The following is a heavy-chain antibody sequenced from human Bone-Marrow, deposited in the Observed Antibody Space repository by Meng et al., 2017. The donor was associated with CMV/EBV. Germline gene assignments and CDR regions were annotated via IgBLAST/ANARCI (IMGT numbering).Heavy chain of an antibody. CDR2: IYSGGST. D-gene: IGHD3-22*01. J-gene: IGHJ3*02. V-gene: IGHV3-53*01. CDR1: GFTVSSNY. Sequence: GESLKISCAASGFTVSSNYMSWVRQAPGKGLEWVSVIYSGGSTYYADSVKGRFTISRDNAKNSLYLQMNSLRAEDTAVYYCARESYDSSGSPIGDAFAIWGQGQMVNVSS. CDR3: ARESYDSSGSPIGDAFAI.